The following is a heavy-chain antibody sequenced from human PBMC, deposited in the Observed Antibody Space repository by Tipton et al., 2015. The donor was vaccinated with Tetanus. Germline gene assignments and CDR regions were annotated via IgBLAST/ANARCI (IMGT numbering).Heavy chain of an antibody. Sequence: LRLSCTVSGGSISSYYWSWIRQPPGKGLEWIGYIYYSGSTNYNPSLKSRVTISVDTSKNQFSLKLSSVTAADTAVYYCARHHRSYSSSRHYFDYWGQGTLVTVSS. CDR2: IYYSGST. CDR3: ARHHRSYSSSRHYFDY. J-gene: IGHJ4*02. V-gene: IGHV4-59*08. CDR1: GGSISSYY. D-gene: IGHD6-6*01.